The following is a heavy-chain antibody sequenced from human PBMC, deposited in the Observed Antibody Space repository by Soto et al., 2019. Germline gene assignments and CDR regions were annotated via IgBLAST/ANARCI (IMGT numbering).Heavy chain of an antibody. J-gene: IGHJ4*02. V-gene: IGHV1-18*04. D-gene: IGHD3-22*01. CDR1: GYTFTSYY. Sequence: ASVKVSCKASGYTFTSYYMHWVRQAPGQGLEWMGWISAYNGNTNYAQKLQGRVTMTTDTSTSTAYMELTSLRSDDTAVYYCAREGYYDSSGDYWGQGTLVTVSS. CDR3: AREGYYDSSGDY. CDR2: ISAYNGNT.